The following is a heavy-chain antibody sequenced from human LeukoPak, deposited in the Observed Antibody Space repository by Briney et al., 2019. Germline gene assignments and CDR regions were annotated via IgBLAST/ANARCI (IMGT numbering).Heavy chain of an antibody. CDR1: GYTFTSYY. CDR2: INPSGGST. D-gene: IGHD3-22*01. V-gene: IGHV1-46*01. CDR3: ARGRDYDSSGYYPPDFEY. J-gene: IGHJ4*02. Sequence: ASVKVSCKASGYTFTSYYMHWVRQAPGQGLEWMGIINPSGGSTSYAQKFQGRVTMTRDMSTSTVYMELSSLRSEDTAVYYCARGRDYDSSGYYPPDFEYWGQGTLVTVS.